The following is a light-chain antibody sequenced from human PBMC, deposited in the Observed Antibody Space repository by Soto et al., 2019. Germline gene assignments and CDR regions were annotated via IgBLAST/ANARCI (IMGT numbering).Light chain of an antibody. V-gene: IGKV3-20*01. CDR1: QSVSSSY. Sequence: EIVLTQSPGTLSLSPGERATLSCRASQSVSSSYLAWYQQKPGQAPRLLIYGASNRATGIPDRFSGSGSGTDFTLTIRRLEPEDFAVYYCQQYGTSPWTFGQGTKVEIK. J-gene: IGKJ1*01. CDR3: QQYGTSPWT. CDR2: GAS.